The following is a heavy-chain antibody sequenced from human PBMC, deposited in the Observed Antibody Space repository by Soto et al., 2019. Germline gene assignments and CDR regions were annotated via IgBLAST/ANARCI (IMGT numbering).Heavy chain of an antibody. CDR3: AREGGAGSSTRSDAFDI. Sequence: GASVKVSCKASGGTFSSYAISWVRQAPGQGLEWMGGIIPIFGTANYAQKFQGRVTITADESTSTAYMELSSLRSEDTAVYYCAREGGAGSSTRSDAFDIWGQGTMVTVSS. J-gene: IGHJ3*02. D-gene: IGHD2-2*01. V-gene: IGHV1-69*13. CDR1: GGTFSSYA. CDR2: IIPIFGTA.